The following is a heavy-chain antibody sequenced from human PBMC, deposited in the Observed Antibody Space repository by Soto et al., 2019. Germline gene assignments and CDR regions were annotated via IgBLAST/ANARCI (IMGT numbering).Heavy chain of an antibody. V-gene: IGHV3-49*04. CDR3: ARLDYYDRSGSYSGMDV. Sequence: GGSLRLSCTASGFIFDEYAMTWVRQAPGKGLEWVGFIRSKSYGGTTEYAASVKGRFTISRDDSKTIAYLQMNSLKTEDTGVYFCARLDYYDRSGSYSGMDVWGQGTTVTV. J-gene: IGHJ6*02. CDR2: IRSKSYGGTT. D-gene: IGHD3-22*01. CDR1: GFIFDEYA.